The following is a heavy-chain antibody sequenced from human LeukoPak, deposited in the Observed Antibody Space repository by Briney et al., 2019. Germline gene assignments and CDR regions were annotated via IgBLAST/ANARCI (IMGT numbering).Heavy chain of an antibody. CDR2: IQYDGINK. V-gene: IGHV3-30*02. Sequence: PGGSLRLSCAASGFTFSSSGMHWVRQAPGKGLEWVAFIQYDGINKYYADSVKGRFTIYRDNSKNTLYLQMNSLRAEDTAVYYCAKDLVGAFSYFDYWGQGTLVTVSS. CDR1: GFTFSSSG. D-gene: IGHD1-26*01. J-gene: IGHJ4*02. CDR3: AKDLVGAFSYFDY.